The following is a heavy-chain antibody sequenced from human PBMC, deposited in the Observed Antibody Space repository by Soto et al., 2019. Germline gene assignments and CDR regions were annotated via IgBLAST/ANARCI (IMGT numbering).Heavy chain of an antibody. J-gene: IGHJ6*02. CDR1: GFSVSTSGVG. CDR3: AHKGGRGAGMDV. V-gene: IGHV2-5*02. D-gene: IGHD2-15*01. CDR2: IYWDDDK. Sequence: QITLKESGPTLVKPTQTLTLTCTFSGFSVSTSGVGVAWIRQPPGKALEWLALIYWDDDKRYSPFLQSRVTSTKDTSNNQVVLTMTNMDPVDTATYYCAHKGGRGAGMDVWGQGTTVTVSS.